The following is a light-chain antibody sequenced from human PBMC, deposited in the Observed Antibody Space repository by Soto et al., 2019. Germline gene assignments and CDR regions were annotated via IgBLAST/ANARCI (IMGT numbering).Light chain of an antibody. CDR3: AAWDDSMNGYV. Sequence: QSLLTHPPSASRTPGQRVTISCSGSSSNIGSNTVNWYQQLPGTAPKLLIYSNNQRPSGVPDRFSGSKSGTSASLAISGLKSEDEADYYCAAWDDSMNGYVFGTGTKVPV. CDR2: SNN. J-gene: IGLJ1*01. V-gene: IGLV1-44*01. CDR1: SSNIGSNT.